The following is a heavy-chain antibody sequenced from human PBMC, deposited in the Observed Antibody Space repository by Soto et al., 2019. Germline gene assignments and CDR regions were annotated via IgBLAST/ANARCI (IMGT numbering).Heavy chain of an antibody. D-gene: IGHD3-10*01. CDR2: INHSGST. J-gene: IGHJ5*02. CDR3: ARGGKLLWFGESKTPNWFDP. Sequence: QVQLQQWGAGLLKPSETLSLTCAVYGGSFSGYYWSWIRQPPGKGLEWIGEINHSGSTNYNPSLKSRVTISVDTSKIQFSLKLSSVTAADTAVYYCARGGKLLWFGESKTPNWFDPWGQGTLVTVSS. CDR1: GGSFSGYY. V-gene: IGHV4-34*01.